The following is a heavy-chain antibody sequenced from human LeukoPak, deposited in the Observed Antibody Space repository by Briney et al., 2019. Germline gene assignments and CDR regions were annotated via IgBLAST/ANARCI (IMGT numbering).Heavy chain of an antibody. CDR2: IVVGSGNT. CDR3: AAVGGSYHIDY. CDR1: GFTFTSSA. Sequence: SVKVSCKASGFTFTSSAVQWVRQARGQRLEWIGWIVVGSGNTDYAQKFQERVTITRDMSTSTAYMELSSLRSEDTAVYYCAAVGGSYHIDYWGQGTLVTVSS. V-gene: IGHV1-58*01. D-gene: IGHD1-26*01. J-gene: IGHJ4*02.